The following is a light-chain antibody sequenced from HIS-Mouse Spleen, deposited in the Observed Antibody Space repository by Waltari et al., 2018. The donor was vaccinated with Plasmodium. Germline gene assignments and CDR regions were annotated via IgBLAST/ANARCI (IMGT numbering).Light chain of an antibody. J-gene: IGKJ3*01. CDR1: QSVSSN. Sequence: EIVMTQSPATLSVSPGDRATLPCRARQSVSSNFAWYQQKPGQAPRPLIYGASTRATGIPARFSGSGSGTEFTLTISSLQSEDFAVYYCQQYNNWSFTFGPGTKVDIK. CDR2: GAS. CDR3: QQYNNWSFT. V-gene: IGKV3-15*01.